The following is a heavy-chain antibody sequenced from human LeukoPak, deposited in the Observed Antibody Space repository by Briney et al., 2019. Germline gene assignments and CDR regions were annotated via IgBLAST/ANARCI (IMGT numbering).Heavy chain of an antibody. CDR1: GGSISSGGYS. D-gene: IGHD3-9*01. CDR2: IYHSGST. J-gene: IGHJ4*02. Sequence: PSETLSLTCAVSGGSISSGGYSWSWIRQPPGKGLEWIGYIYHSGSTYYNPSLKSRVTISVDRSKNQFSLKLSSVTAADTAVYYCARATYDILTGYPTWFDYWGQGTLVTVSS. CDR3: ARATYDILTGYPTWFDY. V-gene: IGHV4-30-2*01.